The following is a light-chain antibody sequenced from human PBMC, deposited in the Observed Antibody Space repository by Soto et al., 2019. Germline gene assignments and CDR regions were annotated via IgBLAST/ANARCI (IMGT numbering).Light chain of an antibody. J-gene: IGKJ4*01. Sequence: IPLTQSPSSLSASVGDRVTITCRASLGISSYLAWYQQKPGKAPELLIYAASTLQSGVPSRFSGSGSGTDFTLTISSLQPEDFATYYCQQLNSYPFTFGGGTKVEIK. V-gene: IGKV1-9*01. CDR3: QQLNSYPFT. CDR1: LGISSY. CDR2: AAS.